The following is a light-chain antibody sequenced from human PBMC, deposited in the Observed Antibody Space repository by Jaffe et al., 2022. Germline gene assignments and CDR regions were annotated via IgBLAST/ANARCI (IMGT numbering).Light chain of an antibody. CDR1: SSDVGGYNY. CDR3: CSYAGSYNYV. Sequence: QSALTQPRSVSGSPGQSVTISCTGTSSDVGGYNYVSWYQQHPGKAPKLMIYDVSERPSGVPDRFSGSKSGNTASLTISGLQADDEADYYCCSYAGSYNYVCGIGTKVTVL. J-gene: IGLJ1*01. CDR2: DVS. V-gene: IGLV2-11*01.